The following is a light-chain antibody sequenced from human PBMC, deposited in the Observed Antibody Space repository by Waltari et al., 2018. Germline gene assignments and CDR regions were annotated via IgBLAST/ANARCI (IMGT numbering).Light chain of an antibody. CDR1: QSVGSN. J-gene: IGKJ1*01. V-gene: IGKV3-15*01. CDR2: EAT. CDR3: QQSSRTPWT. Sequence: EIVMTQSPATLSVSAGERATLSCRASQSVGSNLAWYQQRPGQAPRLLIYEATTRATGIPARFSGSGSGTEFTLTISSLQSEDVATYYCQQSSRTPWTFGQGTKVEIK.